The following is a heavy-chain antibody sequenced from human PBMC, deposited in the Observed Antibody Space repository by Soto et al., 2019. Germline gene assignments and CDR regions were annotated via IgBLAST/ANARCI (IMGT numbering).Heavy chain of an antibody. D-gene: IGHD5-18*01. CDR3: ARSGYSYGPNPLLY. CDR2: IYYSGST. Sequence: PSETLSLTCTVSGGSVSSGSYYWSWIRQPPGKGLEWIGYIYYSGSTYYNPSLKSRVTISVDTSKNQFSLKLSSVTAADTAVYYCARSGYSYGPNPLLYWGQGTLVTVSS. V-gene: IGHV4-61*01. J-gene: IGHJ4*02. CDR1: GGSVSSGSYY.